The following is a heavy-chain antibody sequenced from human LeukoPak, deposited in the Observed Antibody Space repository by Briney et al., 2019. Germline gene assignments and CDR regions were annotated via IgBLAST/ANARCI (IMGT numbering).Heavy chain of an antibody. Sequence: GGSLRLSCAASGFTFTNYAMSWVRQAPGKGLEWVSAISGSGGSTYYADSVKGRFTISRDNSKNTLYLQMNSLRAEDTAVYYCAKSWAFGVGYAFDIWGQGTMVTVSS. CDR2: ISGSGGST. J-gene: IGHJ3*02. V-gene: IGHV3-23*01. CDR3: AKSWAFGVGYAFDI. D-gene: IGHD3-3*01. CDR1: GFTFTNYA.